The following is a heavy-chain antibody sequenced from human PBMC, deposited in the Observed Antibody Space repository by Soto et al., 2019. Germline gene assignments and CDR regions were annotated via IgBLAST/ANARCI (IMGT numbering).Heavy chain of an antibody. CDR1: GYSFTSYW. D-gene: IGHD1-1*01. CDR2: IFPGDSDT. V-gene: IGHV5-51*01. CDR3: ARSVGTGTSRRYGFDI. Sequence: GESLKISCKASGYSFTSYWIAWVRQMPGKGLEWMGIIFPGDSDTRYSPSFQGQVTISVDKSFNTAYLQWSSLKASDTAMYYCARSVGTGTSRRYGFDIWGHGTMVTVSS. J-gene: IGHJ3*02.